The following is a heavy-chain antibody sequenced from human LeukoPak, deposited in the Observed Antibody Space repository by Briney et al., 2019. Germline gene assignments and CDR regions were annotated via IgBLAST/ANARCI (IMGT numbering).Heavy chain of an antibody. J-gene: IGHJ6*03. Sequence: AASVKVSCKASGYTFTGYYMHWVRQAPGQGLEWMGWINPNSGGTNYAQKFQGWVTMTRDTSISTAYMELSRLRSDDTAVYYCAGCAAAPSYYYYYYMDVWGKGTTVTVSS. V-gene: IGHV1-2*04. D-gene: IGHD6-13*01. CDR2: INPNSGGT. CDR3: AGCAAAPSYYYYYYMDV. CDR1: GYTFTGYY.